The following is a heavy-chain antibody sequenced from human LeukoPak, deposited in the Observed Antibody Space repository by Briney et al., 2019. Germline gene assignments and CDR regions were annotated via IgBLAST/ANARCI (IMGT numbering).Heavy chain of an antibody. J-gene: IGHJ4*02. CDR3: ARVLYSYGYYARGLSSGDFDY. Sequence: SETLSLTCAVYGGSFSGYYWSWIRQPPGKGLEWIGEINHSGSTNYNPSLKSRVTISVDTSKNQFSLKLSSVTAADTAVYYYARVLYSYGYYARGLSSGDFDYWGQGTLVTVSS. CDR1: GGSFSGYY. V-gene: IGHV4-34*01. CDR2: INHSGST. D-gene: IGHD5-18*01.